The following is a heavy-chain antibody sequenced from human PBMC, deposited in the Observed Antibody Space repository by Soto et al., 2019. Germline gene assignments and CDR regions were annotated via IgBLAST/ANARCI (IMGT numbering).Heavy chain of an antibody. J-gene: IGHJ4*02. D-gene: IGHD2-2*01. CDR3: ARVRVLVPAALDY. Sequence: QVQLVESGGGVVQPGRSLRLSCAASGFTFSSYAMHWVRQAPGKGLEWVAVISYDGSNKYYADSVKGRFTISRDNSKNTLYLQMNSLRAEDRAVYYCARVRVLVPAALDYWGQGTLVTVSS. CDR2: ISYDGSNK. CDR1: GFTFSSYA. V-gene: IGHV3-30-3*01.